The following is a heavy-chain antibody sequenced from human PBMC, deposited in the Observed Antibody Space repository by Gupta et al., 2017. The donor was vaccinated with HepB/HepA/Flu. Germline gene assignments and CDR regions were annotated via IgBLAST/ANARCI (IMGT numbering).Heavy chain of an antibody. CDR1: GFIFNRYW. CDR2: IKTDGRVE. CDR3: MTGGPGY. J-gene: IGHJ4*02. D-gene: IGHD3-16*01. Sequence: EVQLVESGGGLVQPGGSLRLSCAASGFIFNRYWMNWVRQTPGKGLEWVAKIKTDGRVEQYVDSVRGRFTISRDNAKNSFFLQMNSLRVEDTAVDVCMTGGPGYWGQGTLVTVSS. V-gene: IGHV3-7*01.